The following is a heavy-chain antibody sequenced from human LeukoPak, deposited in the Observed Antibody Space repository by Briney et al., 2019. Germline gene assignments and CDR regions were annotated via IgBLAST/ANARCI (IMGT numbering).Heavy chain of an antibody. J-gene: IGHJ4*02. CDR2: IYYSEST. V-gene: IGHV4-59*12. Sequence: SETLSLTCTVSGGSISSYYWSWIRQPPGKGLEWIGYIYYSESTNYNPSLKSRVTISVDTSKNQFSLKLSSVTAADTAVYYCARGYGSGSYYGYWGQGTLVTVSS. CDR3: ARGYGSGSYYGY. D-gene: IGHD3-10*01. CDR1: GGSISSYY.